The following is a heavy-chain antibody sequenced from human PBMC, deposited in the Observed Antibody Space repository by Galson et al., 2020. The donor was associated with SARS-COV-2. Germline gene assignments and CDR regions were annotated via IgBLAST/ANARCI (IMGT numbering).Heavy chain of an antibody. V-gene: IGHV4-31*03. D-gene: IGHD3-16*01. Sequence: SQTLSLTCTVSGDSMSSGGYYWSWIRQHPGKGLEWIGYIYYSGTTYYNPSLKSRLTMSIDTSKYQFSLKLSSVTAADTAVYYCAAARRHYDPDGGYFDYWGQGTLVIVSS. CDR3: AAARRHYDPDGGYFDY. CDR2: IYYSGTT. J-gene: IGHJ4*02. CDR1: GDSMSSGGYY.